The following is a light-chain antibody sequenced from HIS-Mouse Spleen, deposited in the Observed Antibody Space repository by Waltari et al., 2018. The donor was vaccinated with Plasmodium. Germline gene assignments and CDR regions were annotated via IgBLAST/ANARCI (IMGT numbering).Light chain of an antibody. Sequence: EIVMTQSPAPLSVSPGERATLSCRASQSVSSNLAWYQQKPGQAPRHLIYGASTRATGIPARFSGSGSGTEFTLTISSLQSEDFAVYYCQQYNNWSFTFGPGTKVDIK. CDR1: QSVSSN. V-gene: IGKV3-15*01. CDR3: QQYNNWSFT. J-gene: IGKJ3*01. CDR2: GAS.